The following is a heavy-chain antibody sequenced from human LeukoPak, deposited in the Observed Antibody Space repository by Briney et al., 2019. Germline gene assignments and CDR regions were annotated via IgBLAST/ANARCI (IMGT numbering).Heavy chain of an antibody. V-gene: IGHV4-4*07. D-gene: IGHD2-2*01. Sequence: SETLSLTYTVSGGSISSYYWSWIRQPAGKGLEWIGRIYTSGSTNYNPSLKSRVSMSVDTSKNQFSLKLSSVTAADTAVYYCARVGRSTSFDYWGQGTLVTVSS. CDR3: ARVGRSTSFDY. CDR1: GGSISSYY. CDR2: IYTSGST. J-gene: IGHJ4*02.